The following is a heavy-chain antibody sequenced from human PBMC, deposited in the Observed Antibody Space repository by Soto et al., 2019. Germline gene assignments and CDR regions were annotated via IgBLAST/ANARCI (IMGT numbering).Heavy chain of an antibody. V-gene: IGHV1-2*04. Sequence: ASVKVSCKASGYTFTGYYMHWVRQAPGQGLECMGWINPNSGGTNYAQKFQGWVTMTRDTSISTAYMELSRLRSDDTAVYYCARDPNWNYFDYGMDVWGQGTTVTV. D-gene: IGHD1-1*01. J-gene: IGHJ6*02. CDR2: INPNSGGT. CDR3: ARDPNWNYFDYGMDV. CDR1: GYTFTGYY.